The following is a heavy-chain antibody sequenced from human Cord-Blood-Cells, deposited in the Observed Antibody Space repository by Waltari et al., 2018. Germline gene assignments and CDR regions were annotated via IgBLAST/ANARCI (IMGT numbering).Heavy chain of an antibody. Sequence: QVQLVQSGAEVKKPGSSVKVSCKASGGTFSSYAISWVRQAPGQGLEWMGGIIPIFGTANYAQKFQGRVTITADKSTSTAYMELSSLRSEDTAVYYCARDPVRQWLVRDYYYGMDVWGQGTTVTVSS. V-gene: IGHV1-69*06. CDR1: GGTFSSYA. CDR2: IIPIFGTA. J-gene: IGHJ6*02. CDR3: ARDPVRQWLVRDYYYGMDV. D-gene: IGHD6-19*01.